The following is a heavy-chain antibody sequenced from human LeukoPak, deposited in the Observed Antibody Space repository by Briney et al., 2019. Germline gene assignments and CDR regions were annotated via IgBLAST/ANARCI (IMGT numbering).Heavy chain of an antibody. D-gene: IGHD4-23*01. CDR3: ARGRPHGNDY. CDR2: IASDGSST. Sequence: GGSLRLSCAASGFSFSSYWMNWVRQAPGKGLVWVSRIASDGSSTTYADSVKGRFSISRDNAKNTLYLQMNSLRVEDTAVYYCARGRPHGNDYWGQGTLVTVSS. J-gene: IGHJ4*02. V-gene: IGHV3-74*01. CDR1: GFSFSSYW.